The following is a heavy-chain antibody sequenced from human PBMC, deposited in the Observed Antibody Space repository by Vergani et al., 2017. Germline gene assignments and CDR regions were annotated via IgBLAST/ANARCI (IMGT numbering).Heavy chain of an antibody. D-gene: IGHD6-19*01. J-gene: IGHJ1*01. CDR2: ISYDGSNK. CDR1: GFTFSSYG. V-gene: IGHV3-30*18. Sequence: QVQLVESGGGVVQPGRSLRLSCAASGFTFSSYGMHWVRQAPGKGLEWVAVISYDGSNKYYADSLKGRFTISRDNSKNTLYLQMSSLRAEDTAVYYCAKGIIAVAGTEYFQHWGQGTLVTVSS. CDR3: AKGIIAVAGTEYFQH.